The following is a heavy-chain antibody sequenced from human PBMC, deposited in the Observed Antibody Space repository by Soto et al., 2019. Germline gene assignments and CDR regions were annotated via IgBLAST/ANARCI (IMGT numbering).Heavy chain of an antibody. D-gene: IGHD3-10*01. CDR1: GFMFSRYA. J-gene: IGHJ4*02. Sequence: QVQLVESGGGVVPPGRSLRLSCAASGFMFSRYAMHWVRQAPGKGLEWVAVISEDGRVIYYADSVKGRFTISRDKSKNMVYLQLNSLGDEDTAVFYCVRSRSGAVPDSFAYWGQGTLVTVAS. V-gene: IGHV3-30*04. CDR2: ISEDGRVI. CDR3: VRSRSGAVPDSFAY.